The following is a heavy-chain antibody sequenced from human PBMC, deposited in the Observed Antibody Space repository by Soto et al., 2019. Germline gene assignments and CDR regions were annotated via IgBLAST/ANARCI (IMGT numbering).Heavy chain of an antibody. CDR2: IFSNDEK. J-gene: IGHJ6*02. CDR1: GFSLSNARMG. Sequence: QVTLKESGPVLVKPTETLTLTCTVSGFSLSNARMGVSWIRQPPGKALEWLAHIFSNDEKSYSTSLKSRLTISKDTSKSQVVLTMTNMDPVDTATYYCARMGQLVPNYYYGMDVWGQGTTVTVSS. CDR3: ARMGQLVPNYYYGMDV. D-gene: IGHD6-6*01. V-gene: IGHV2-26*01.